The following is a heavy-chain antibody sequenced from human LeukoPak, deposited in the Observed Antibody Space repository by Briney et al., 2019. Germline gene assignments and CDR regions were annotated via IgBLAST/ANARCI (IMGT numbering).Heavy chain of an antibody. CDR1: GFTFNGYW. J-gene: IGHJ4*02. V-gene: IGHV3-74*01. CDR3: ARIDY. CDR2: INNDGSST. Sequence: GGSLRLSCAASGFTFNGYWMHWVRQAPGKGLVWVSRINNDGSSTDYADSVRGRFTISRDNAKNTLYLQMNSLRVEDTAVYYCARIDYWGQGTLVTVSS.